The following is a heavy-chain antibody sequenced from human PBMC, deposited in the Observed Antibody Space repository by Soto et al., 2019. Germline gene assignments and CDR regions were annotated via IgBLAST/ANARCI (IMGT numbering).Heavy chain of an antibody. V-gene: IGHV1-46*03. J-gene: IGHJ6*03. D-gene: IGHD2-2*01. CDR3: AGGYCSSTSCYDYYMDV. Sequence: QVQLVQSGAEVKKPGASVKVSCKASGYTFTSYSMHWMRQAPGQGLEWMGMITPSGGSTSYAQKYQGRVTITSDTSTSTFYLELSSLRSEDTAVYSCAGGYCSSTSCYDYYMDVWGKGTTVTVSS. CDR2: ITPSGGST. CDR1: GYTFTSYS.